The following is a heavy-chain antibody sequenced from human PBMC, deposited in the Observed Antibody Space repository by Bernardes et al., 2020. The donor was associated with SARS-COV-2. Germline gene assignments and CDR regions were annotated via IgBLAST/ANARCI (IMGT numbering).Heavy chain of an antibody. CDR2: ISAYNGNT. CDR1: GYTFTTYG. CDR3: ATVEGEQYYYYYYGMDV. J-gene: IGHJ6*02. V-gene: IGHV1-18*01. Sequence: ASVKVSCKASGYTFTTYGISWVRQAPGQGLEWMGWISAYNGNTNYAQKLQGRDTMTTDTSTSTAYMELRSLRSDDTAVYFCATVEGEQYYYYYYGMDVWGQGTTVTVSS. D-gene: IGHD1-26*01.